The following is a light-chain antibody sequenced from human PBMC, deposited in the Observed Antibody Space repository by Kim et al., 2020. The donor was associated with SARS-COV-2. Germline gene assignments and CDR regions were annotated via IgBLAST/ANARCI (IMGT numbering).Light chain of an antibody. CDR3: GTWDSSLSAGVV. Sequence: QSVLTQPPSVSAAPGQKVTISCSGSSSNIGNNYVYWYQQLPGTATKLLIYDNNKRPSGIPDRFSGSTSGTSATLGITGLQTGDEADYYCGTWDSSLSAGVVFGGGTQLTVL. J-gene: IGLJ2*01. CDR2: DNN. V-gene: IGLV1-51*01. CDR1: SSNIGNNY.